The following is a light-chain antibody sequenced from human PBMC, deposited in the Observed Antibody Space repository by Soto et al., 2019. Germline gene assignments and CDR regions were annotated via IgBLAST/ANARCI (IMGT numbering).Light chain of an antibody. Sequence: DIQMTQSPSTLSASVGDRVTITCRASQSISSWLAWYQQKPGKAPKLLIYKASSLKSGGPSRFSGSGSGTEFTLTSSSLQSDDFATYYYQQYNSYSPGTVGQETKVEIK. CDR1: QSISSW. J-gene: IGKJ1*01. CDR2: KAS. CDR3: QQYNSYSPGT. V-gene: IGKV1-5*03.